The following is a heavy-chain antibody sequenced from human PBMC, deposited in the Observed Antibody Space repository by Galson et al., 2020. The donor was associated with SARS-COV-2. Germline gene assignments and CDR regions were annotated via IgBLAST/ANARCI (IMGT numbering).Heavy chain of an antibody. V-gene: IGHV3-23*01. Sequence: TGGSLRLSCAASGFTFSSYAMSWVRQAPGKGLEWVSAISGSGGSTYYADSVKGRFTISRDNSKNTLYLQMNSLRAEDTAVYYCAKDYYDSSGTRYYYGMDVWGQGTTVTVSS. CDR1: GFTFSSYA. CDR2: ISGSGGST. CDR3: AKDYYDSSGTRYYYGMDV. J-gene: IGHJ6*02. D-gene: IGHD3-22*01.